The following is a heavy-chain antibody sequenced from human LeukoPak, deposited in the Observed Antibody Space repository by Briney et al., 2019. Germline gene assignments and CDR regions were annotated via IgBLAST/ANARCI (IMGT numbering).Heavy chain of an antibody. Sequence: GGSLRLSCAASGFTFSTYTMAWVRQAPGGGPEWVSGIGGDGGGGTYYADSVRGRFAISRDNSKSTLYLQMNSLRVEDTAVYYCANTGSYHFNWFDPWGQGTLVTVSS. CDR1: GFTFSTYT. D-gene: IGHD3-10*01. CDR2: IGGDGGGGT. J-gene: IGHJ5*02. V-gene: IGHV3-23*01. CDR3: ANTGSYHFNWFDP.